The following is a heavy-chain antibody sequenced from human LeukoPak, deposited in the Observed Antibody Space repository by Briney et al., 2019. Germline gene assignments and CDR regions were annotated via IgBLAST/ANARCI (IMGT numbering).Heavy chain of an antibody. CDR2: MNPQSGYT. D-gene: IGHD3-22*01. V-gene: IGHV1-8*01. J-gene: IGHJ4*02. CDR1: GYTFTSYD. Sequence: GASVKVSCKASGYTFTSYDINWVRQATGQGLEWMGWMNPQSGYTGYAQKFQGRVTMTRDTSISTAYLQWSSLKASDTAMYYCARGPDSSGYCYYFDYWGQGTLVTVSS. CDR3: ARGPDSSGYCYYFDY.